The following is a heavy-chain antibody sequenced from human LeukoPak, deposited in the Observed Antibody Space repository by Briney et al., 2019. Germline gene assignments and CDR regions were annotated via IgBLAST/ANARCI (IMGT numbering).Heavy chain of an antibody. CDR1: GYTFTSYY. J-gene: IGHJ4*02. D-gene: IGHD3-9*01. Sequence: EASVKVSCKASGYTFTSYYMHWVRQAPGQGREWMGIINPSGGSTSYAQKFQVRVTMTRDMSTSTVYIELSSLRSEDTAVYYCARSPDILTGENFDYWGQGTLVTVSS. V-gene: IGHV1-46*01. CDR2: INPSGGST. CDR3: ARSPDILTGENFDY.